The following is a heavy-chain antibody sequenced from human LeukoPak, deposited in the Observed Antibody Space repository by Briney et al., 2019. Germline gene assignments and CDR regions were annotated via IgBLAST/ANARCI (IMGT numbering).Heavy chain of an antibody. D-gene: IGHD3-10*01. J-gene: IGHJ4*02. V-gene: IGHV3-48*04. Sequence: GGSLRLSCAASGFTFSSYTVTWVRQAPGKGLEWVSYISSSSSTIYYAVSVKGRFTISRDNAKNSLYLQMNSLRAEDTAVYYCARYSGTYRDYWGQGTLVTVSS. CDR2: ISSSSSTI. CDR1: GFTFSSYT. CDR3: ARYSGTYRDY.